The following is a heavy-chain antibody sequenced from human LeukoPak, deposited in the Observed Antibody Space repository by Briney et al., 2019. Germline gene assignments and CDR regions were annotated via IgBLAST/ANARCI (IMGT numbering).Heavy chain of an antibody. CDR2: IIPILGIA. J-gene: IGHJ4*02. Sequence: SVKVSCKASGGTFSSYAISWVRQAPGQGLEWMGRIIPILGIANYAQKFQGRVTLTTDTSTSTAYMYLRSLRSDDTAVYYCTTSVRDLDYWGQGTLVTVSS. V-gene: IGHV1-69*04. CDR1: GGTFSSYA. D-gene: IGHD3-10*02. CDR3: TTSVRDLDY.